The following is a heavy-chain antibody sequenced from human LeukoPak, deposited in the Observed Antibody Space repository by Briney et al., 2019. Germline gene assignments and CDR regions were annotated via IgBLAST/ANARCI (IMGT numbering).Heavy chain of an antibody. Sequence: GGSLRLSCAASGFTFSSYAMHWVRQAPGKGLEWVAVISYYGSSKYFADSVKGRFTISRDNSKHTLYLQMNSLRAEDTALYYCAKDVGYSSSSGGFDYWGQGTLVTVSS. V-gene: IGHV3-30-3*01. J-gene: IGHJ4*02. CDR1: GFTFSSYA. D-gene: IGHD6-6*01. CDR2: ISYYGSSK. CDR3: AKDVGYSSSSGGFDY.